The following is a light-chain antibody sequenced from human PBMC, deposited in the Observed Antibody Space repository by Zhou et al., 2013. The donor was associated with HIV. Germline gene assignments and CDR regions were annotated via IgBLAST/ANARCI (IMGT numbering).Light chain of an antibody. V-gene: IGKV3-20*01. Sequence: EVVLTQSPGTLSLSPGETATLSCRASQTLSNNYLAWYHQRPGQAPRLLISGVFNRATGIPDRFSGSGSGTDFTLTISRLEPEDFAVYYCQQYGRSVRGTFGQGTKLEIK. J-gene: IGKJ2*02. CDR1: QTLSNNY. CDR2: GVF. CDR3: QQYGRSVRGT.